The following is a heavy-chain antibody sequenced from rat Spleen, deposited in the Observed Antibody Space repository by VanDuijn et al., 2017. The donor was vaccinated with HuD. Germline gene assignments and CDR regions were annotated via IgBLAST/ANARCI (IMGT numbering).Heavy chain of an antibody. CDR2: ISYDGSST. V-gene: IGHV5-29*01. Sequence: EVQLVESDGGLVQPGRSLKLSCAASGFTFSDYYMAWVRQAPTKGLEWVATISYDGSSTYYRDSVKGRFTNSSDNAKSTLYLQMDSLRSEDKANYYCARRGGSYYFDYWCQGVMVTVSS. J-gene: IGHJ2*01. CDR3: ARRGGSYYFDY. CDR1: GFTFSDYY. D-gene: IGHD4-3*01.